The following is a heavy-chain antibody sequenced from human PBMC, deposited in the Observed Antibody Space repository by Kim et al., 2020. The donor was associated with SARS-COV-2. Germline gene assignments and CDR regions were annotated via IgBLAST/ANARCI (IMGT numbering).Heavy chain of an antibody. D-gene: IGHD3-16*01. CDR2: ISSSSNVT. Sequence: GGSLRLSCAASGLTFSDYYMNWIRQAPGKGLEWVSHISSSSNVTTSAYSVKGRFTISRDNAKDLLYLQMNSLRADDTAVYYYASSDYGDDDLFTDQFDYWGQGTLVTVSS. CDR1: GLTFSDYY. CDR3: ASSDYGDDDLFTDQFDY. J-gene: IGHJ4*02. V-gene: IGHV3-11*03.